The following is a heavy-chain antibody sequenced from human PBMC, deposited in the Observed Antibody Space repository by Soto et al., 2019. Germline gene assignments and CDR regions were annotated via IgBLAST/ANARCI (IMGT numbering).Heavy chain of an antibody. CDR2: ISGSGGST. Sequence: EVQLLESGGGLVQPGGSLRLSCAASGFTFSSYAMSWVRQAPGKGLEWVSAISGSGGSTYYADSVKGRFTISRDNSKNTLYLQMNSLRAEDTAVYYCAKDRVSGSYSGSYHAEYFQHWGQGTLVTVSS. J-gene: IGHJ1*01. D-gene: IGHD1-26*01. CDR3: AKDRVSGSYSGSYHAEYFQH. CDR1: GFTFSSYA. V-gene: IGHV3-23*01.